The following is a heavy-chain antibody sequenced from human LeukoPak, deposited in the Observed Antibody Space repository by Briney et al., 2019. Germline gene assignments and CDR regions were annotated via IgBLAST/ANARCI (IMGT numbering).Heavy chain of an antibody. J-gene: IGHJ4*02. CDR3: ARSIVGVRKRNDY. CDR1: GYTFTSYD. D-gene: IGHD1-26*01. V-gene: IGHV1-8*01. CDR2: MNPNSGHT. Sequence: ASVKVSCKASGYTFTSYDIIWVRQASGQGLEWMGWMNPNSGHTGYAQKFQGRVTMTRTTSISTAYMELTSLASEDSAVYYCARSIVGVRKRNDYGGQGTLVTVSA.